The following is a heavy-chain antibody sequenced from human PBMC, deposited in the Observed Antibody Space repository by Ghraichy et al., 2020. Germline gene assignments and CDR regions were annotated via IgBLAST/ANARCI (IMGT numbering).Heavy chain of an antibody. Sequence: GGSLRLSCAASGFTFSSYGMHWVRQAPGKGLEWVAFIRYDGSNKYYADSVKGRFTISRDNSKNTLYLQMNSLRAEDTAVYYCAKETRDYYGSGPNWFDPWGQGTLVTVSS. V-gene: IGHV3-30*02. CDR2: IRYDGSNK. J-gene: IGHJ5*02. D-gene: IGHD3-10*01. CDR3: AKETRDYYGSGPNWFDP. CDR1: GFTFSSYG.